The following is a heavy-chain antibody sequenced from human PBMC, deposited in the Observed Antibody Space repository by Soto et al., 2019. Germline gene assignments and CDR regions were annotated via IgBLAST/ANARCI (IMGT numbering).Heavy chain of an antibody. CDR1: GGTFNRYT. D-gene: IGHD2-2*01. CDR3: ARDSARSVVVPAAISALAV. J-gene: IGHJ6*02. Sequence: QVQLVQSGAEVKKPGSSVKVSCKGSGGTFNRYTITWVRQAPGQGLEWMGRIIPMFGIASYAQNFQGRVTITADKSSSTAYLELSILRSEDTAVYYCARDSARSVVVPAAISALAVWGQGTTVTVSS. V-gene: IGHV1-69*08. CDR2: IIPMFGIA.